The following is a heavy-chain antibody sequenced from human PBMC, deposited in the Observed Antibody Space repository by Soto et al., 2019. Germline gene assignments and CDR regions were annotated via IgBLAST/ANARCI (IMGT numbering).Heavy chain of an antibody. V-gene: IGHV3-30*03. CDR1: GFTFSSYG. J-gene: IGHJ3*02. D-gene: IGHD6-19*01. CDR2: ITYAGSNK. CDR3: ARSEQYQVFAFDI. Sequence: GGSLRLSCATSGFTFSSYGMHWVRQAPGKGLEWVALITYAGSNKNYADSVKGRFTISRDNSKNTLYLQMNSLRPEDTAVYYCARSEQYQVFAFDIWGQGTMVTVSS.